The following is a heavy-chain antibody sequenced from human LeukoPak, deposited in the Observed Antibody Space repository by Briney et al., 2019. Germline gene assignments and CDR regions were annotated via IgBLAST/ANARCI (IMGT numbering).Heavy chain of an antibody. D-gene: IGHD6-13*01. V-gene: IGHV1-69*04. Sequence: ASVKVSCKASGGTFSSYAISWVRQAPGQGLEWMGRIIPILSIANYAQKFQGRVTITADKSTSTAYMELSSLRSEDTAVYYCAREHRAAYSSSWYGYWGQGTLVTVSS. CDR3: AREHRAAYSSSWYGY. CDR1: GGTFSSYA. CDR2: IIPILSIA. J-gene: IGHJ4*02.